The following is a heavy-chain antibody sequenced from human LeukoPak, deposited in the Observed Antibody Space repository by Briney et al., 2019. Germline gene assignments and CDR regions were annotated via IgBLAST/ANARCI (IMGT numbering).Heavy chain of an antibody. J-gene: IGHJ4*02. CDR3: TRRFSRGGVHFDY. CDR1: GGSISSYY. V-gene: IGHV4-4*07. D-gene: IGHD2-21*01. Sequence: PSETLSLTCTVSGGSISSYYWSWIRQPAGKGLEWIGRINTSGSTNYNPSLKSRVTISVDTSKNQFSLKLSSVTAADTAVYYCTRRFSRGGVHFDYWGQGTLVTVSS. CDR2: INTSGST.